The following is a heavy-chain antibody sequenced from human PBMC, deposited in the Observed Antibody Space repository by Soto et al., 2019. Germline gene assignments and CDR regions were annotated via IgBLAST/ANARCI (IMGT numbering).Heavy chain of an antibody. V-gene: IGHV4-39*01. CDR3: GRPCSIGIATPGP. CDR2: IYDSGKT. D-gene: IGHD2-15*01. J-gene: IGHJ5*02. Sequence: SETLSLTGTVSGGSSNSTTYYWGWIRQSPGKGLEWIGKIYDSGKTYYSPSLKRRGSISVDSARNRCSLRLSSLPAADPAIYYCGRPCSIGIATPGPWGQGVLVTVSS. CDR1: GGSSNSTTYY.